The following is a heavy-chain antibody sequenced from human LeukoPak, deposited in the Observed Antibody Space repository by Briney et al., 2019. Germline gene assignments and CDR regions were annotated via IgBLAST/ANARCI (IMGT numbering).Heavy chain of an antibody. CDR3: ARVRSLVDGDYGVWFDA. D-gene: IGHD4-17*01. V-gene: IGHV3-48*04. J-gene: IGHJ5*02. CDR2: ISSTSTTK. Sequence: GGSLRLSCTASGFTLSTYTMNWVRQAPGKGLEWVSYISSTSTTKYYADSVKGRFTISRDNSKNSLDLQMNRLTAEDTAVYYYARVRSLVDGDYGVWFDAWGQGSLVTVSS. CDR1: GFTLSTYT.